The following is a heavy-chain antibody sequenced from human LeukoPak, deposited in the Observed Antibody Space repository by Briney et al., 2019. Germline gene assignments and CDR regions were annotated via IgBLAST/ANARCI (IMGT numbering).Heavy chain of an antibody. CDR3: AKHIYGVVSIQQ. CDR1: GFTFRDAW. J-gene: IGHJ1*01. CDR2: IRSKTDGGTT. Sequence: GGSLRLSCAASGFTFRDAWMTGVRQAPGKGLEWVGNIRSKTDGGTTDYAVSVQGRFTISRDDSKNTLYLQMSSLKTEDTAVYYCAKHIYGVVSIQQWGQGTLVTVSS. D-gene: IGHD3-3*01. V-gene: IGHV3-15*01.